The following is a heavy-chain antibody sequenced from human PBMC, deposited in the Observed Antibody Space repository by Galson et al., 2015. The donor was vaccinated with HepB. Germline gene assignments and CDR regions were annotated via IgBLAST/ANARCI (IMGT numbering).Heavy chain of an antibody. CDR2: IWSDGTNK. D-gene: IGHD6-19*01. CDR3: ARELWEQWLFFCCDYYFGLDV. J-gene: IGHJ6*02. Sequence: SLRLSCATSGFNFSNYGLHWIRQVPGKGLEWVSLIWSDGTNKNYAGSVKGRFTISRDNSKSTLYLHMDSLRAEDTAVYYCARELWEQWLFFCCDYYFGLDVWGQGTTVTVSS. V-gene: IGHV3-33*01. CDR1: GFNFSNYG.